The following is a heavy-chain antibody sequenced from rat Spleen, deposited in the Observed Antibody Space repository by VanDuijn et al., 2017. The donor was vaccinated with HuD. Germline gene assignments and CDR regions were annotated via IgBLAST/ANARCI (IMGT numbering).Heavy chain of an antibody. D-gene: IGHD4-3*01. V-gene: IGHV5S13*01. CDR2: ISPSGGAT. CDR1: GFTFRNYD. Sequence: EVQLVESGGDLVQPGRSLKLSCAASGFTFRNYDMAWVRQAPTMGLEWVTSISPSGGATYYRDSVKGRFTVYRDNAKNTLYLQLDSLRSEDTATYYCVRQDTSGYSNWFAYWCQGTLVTVSS. J-gene: IGHJ3*01. CDR3: VRQDTSGYSNWFAY.